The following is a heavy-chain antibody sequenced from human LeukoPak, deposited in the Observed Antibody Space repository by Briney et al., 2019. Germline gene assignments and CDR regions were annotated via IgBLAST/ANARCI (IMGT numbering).Heavy chain of an antibody. D-gene: IGHD6-6*01. J-gene: IGHJ4*02. CDR3: ARGKNSSSWEADDY. Sequence: SVKVSCKASGGTFSSYAISWVRRAPGQGLEWMGGIIPIFGTANYAQKFQGRVTITADKSTSTAYMELSSLRSEDTAVYYCARGKNSSSWEADDYWGQGTLVTVSS. CDR1: GGTFSSYA. CDR2: IIPIFGTA. V-gene: IGHV1-69*06.